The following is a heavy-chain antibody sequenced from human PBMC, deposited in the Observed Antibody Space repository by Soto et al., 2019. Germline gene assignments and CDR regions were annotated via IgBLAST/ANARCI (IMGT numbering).Heavy chain of an antibody. D-gene: IGHD4-17*01. V-gene: IGHV4-59*01. J-gene: IGHJ4*02. CDR3: ARVSPDFGDHYDY. CDR1: XXSXSSXX. CDR2: IYYSGST. Sequence: PSEXLSLTCTXXXXSXSSXXXXXXXXPPGKVLEWIGYIYYSGSTNYTPSLKSRVTISVDTSKNQFSLKLSSVTAADTAVYYCARVSPDFGDHYDYWGQG.